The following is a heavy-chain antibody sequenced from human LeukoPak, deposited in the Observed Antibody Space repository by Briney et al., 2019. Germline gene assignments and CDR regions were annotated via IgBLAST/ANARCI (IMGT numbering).Heavy chain of an antibody. CDR2: INWNGGST. J-gene: IGHJ4*02. CDR3: AREGNYDSSGYYLIDY. Sequence: GGSLRLSCAASGFTFDDYGMSWVRQAPGKGLEWVSGINWNGGSTGYADSVKGRFTISRDNAKNSLYLQMNSLRAEDAALYYCAREGNYDSSGYYLIDYWGQGTLVTVSS. D-gene: IGHD3-22*01. CDR1: GFTFDDYG. V-gene: IGHV3-20*04.